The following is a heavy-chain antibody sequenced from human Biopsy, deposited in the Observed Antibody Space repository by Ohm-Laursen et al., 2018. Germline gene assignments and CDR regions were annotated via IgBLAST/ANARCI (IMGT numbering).Heavy chain of an antibody. CDR1: GGSFNGYF. Sequence: SQTLSLTCAVSGGSFNGYFWSWIRQPPGKGLEWIGDITPRGSTNYSPSLKSRVTISVDTAKKQFSLSLRSVTAADTAVYYCSRVALPGIGAACQGRFLYGMDVWGQGTTVSVSS. CDR2: ITPRGST. D-gene: IGHD6-13*01. J-gene: IGHJ6*02. CDR3: SRVALPGIGAACQGRFLYGMDV. V-gene: IGHV4-34*01.